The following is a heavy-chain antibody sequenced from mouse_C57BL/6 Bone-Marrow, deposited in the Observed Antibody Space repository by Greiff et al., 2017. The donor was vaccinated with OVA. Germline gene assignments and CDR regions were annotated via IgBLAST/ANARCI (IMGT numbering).Heavy chain of an antibody. J-gene: IGHJ2*01. CDR3: ARYKGRVAVDYFDY. CDR2: IRNKPNGSTT. Sequence: EVQLVESGGGSVQPGDSLSLSCAASGFTFTNYYMSWVRQPPGKALEWLAFIRNKPNGSTTEYSASVKGRFTISRDNSQSILYLQMNALRAEDSATYYCARYKGRVAVDYFDYWGQGTALTVSS. D-gene: IGHD1-1*01. V-gene: IGHV7-3*01. CDR1: GFTFTNYY.